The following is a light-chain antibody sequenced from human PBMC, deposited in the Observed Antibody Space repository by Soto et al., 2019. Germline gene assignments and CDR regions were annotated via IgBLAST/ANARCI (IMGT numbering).Light chain of an antibody. CDR1: SSNIGSNT. J-gene: IGLJ2*01. V-gene: IGLV1-44*01. CDR3: AAWDDSLNGHLV. Sequence: QPVLTQPPSASVTPGQRVTISWSGSSSNIGSNTVNWYQQLPGTAPKLLIYSNNQRPSGVPDRFSGSKSGTSASLAISGLQSEDEDDYYCAAWDDSLNGHLVFGGGTKLTV. CDR2: SNN.